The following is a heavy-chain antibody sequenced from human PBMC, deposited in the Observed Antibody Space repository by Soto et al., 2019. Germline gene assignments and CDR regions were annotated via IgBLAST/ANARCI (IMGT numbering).Heavy chain of an antibody. J-gene: IGHJ4*02. Sequence: ASVKVSCKASGYTFTRYYMHWGRQAPGQGLEWMGIINPSGGSTSYAQKFQGRVTMTRDTSTSTVYMELSSLRYEDTAVYYCARVSYIVLVPAATFFDYWGQGTLVTVSS. CDR2: INPSGGST. CDR1: GYTFTRYY. V-gene: IGHV1-46*03. CDR3: ARVSYIVLVPAATFFDY. D-gene: IGHD2-2*01.